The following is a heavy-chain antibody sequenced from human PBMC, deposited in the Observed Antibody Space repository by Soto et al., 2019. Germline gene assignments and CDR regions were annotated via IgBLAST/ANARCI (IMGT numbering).Heavy chain of an antibody. V-gene: IGHV3-21*01. D-gene: IGHD3-10*01. Sequence: EVQVVESGGGPVKPGGSLRLSCVASGFTFSSYSMNWVRQAPGKGLEWVSSITSSSSSIYYADSVKGRFTISRDNAKNSLYLQMNSLRAEDTAVYYCARDGFGIDYWGQGTLVTVSS. CDR2: ITSSSSSI. J-gene: IGHJ4*02. CDR3: ARDGFGIDY. CDR1: GFTFSSYS.